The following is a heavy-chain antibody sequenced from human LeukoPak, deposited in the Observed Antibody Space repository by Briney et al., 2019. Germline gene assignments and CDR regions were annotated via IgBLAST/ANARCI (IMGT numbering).Heavy chain of an antibody. D-gene: IGHD4-23*01. J-gene: IGHJ3*02. CDR2: ISYDGSNK. CDR3: ARADYGGNPHAFDI. CDR1: GFTASSYA. Sequence: GGCLRVSCAASGFTASSYAMCWVRQAPGKGLWWVAVISYDGSNKYYADSVKGRFTISRDNSKNTLYLQMNSLRAEDTAVYYCARADYGGNPHAFDIWGQGTMVTVSS. V-gene: IGHV3-30*04.